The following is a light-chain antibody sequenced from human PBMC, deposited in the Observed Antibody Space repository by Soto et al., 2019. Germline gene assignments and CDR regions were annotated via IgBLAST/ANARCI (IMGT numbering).Light chain of an antibody. CDR2: KAS. CDR1: QSISSW. V-gene: IGKV1-5*03. CDR3: QQYNSYPYS. Sequence: DIQMTQSPSTLSASVGDRVTITGRASQSISSWLAWYQQKPGKAPKLLIYKASSLESGVPSRFSGSGSGTEFTLTISRLKPDDLAAYYCQQYNSYPYSFGQGPKLE. J-gene: IGKJ2*03.